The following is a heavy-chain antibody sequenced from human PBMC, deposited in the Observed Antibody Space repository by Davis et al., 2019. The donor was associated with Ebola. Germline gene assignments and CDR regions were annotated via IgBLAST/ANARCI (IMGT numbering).Heavy chain of an antibody. D-gene: IGHD2-21*01. J-gene: IGHJ4*02. Sequence: SVKVSCKASGGTFSSYTISWVRQAPGQGLEWMGGIIPIFDTANYAQRFQGRVTITADKSTSTAYMELSNLRSEDTAVYYCAREPFCGGDCYAFDYWGQGTLVTVSS. CDR1: GGTFSSYT. V-gene: IGHV1-69*06. CDR2: IIPIFDTA. CDR3: AREPFCGGDCYAFDY.